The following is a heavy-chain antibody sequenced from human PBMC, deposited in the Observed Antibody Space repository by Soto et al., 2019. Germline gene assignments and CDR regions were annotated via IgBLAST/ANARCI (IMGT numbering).Heavy chain of an antibody. J-gene: IGHJ5*02. D-gene: IGHD3-9*01. V-gene: IGHV2-5*01. CDR3: ALTDYDILTGYDPSNWFDP. CDR2: IYWNDDK. CDR1: GFSLSTSGVG. Sequence: QITLKESGPTLVNPTQTLTLTCTFSGFSLSTSGVGVGWIRQPPGKALEWLALIYWNDDKRYSPSLKSRLTITKDTTKNQVVLTMTNMDPVDTATYYCALTDYDILTGYDPSNWFDPWGQGTLVTVSS.